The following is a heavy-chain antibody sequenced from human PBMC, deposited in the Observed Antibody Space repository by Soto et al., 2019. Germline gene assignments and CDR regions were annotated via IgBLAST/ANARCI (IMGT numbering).Heavy chain of an antibody. CDR2: ISGTGGTT. J-gene: IGHJ4*02. V-gene: IGHV3-23*01. Sequence: EVQLSESGGGLVQPGGSLRLSCAASGFTFNNYALTWVRQAPGKGLEWVSSISGTGGTTYYADSVKGRFTISRDNSKNTLYLQMNSLRVEDTAVYYCAKDRTLGAGSYVYCDYWGQGTLVTVSS. D-gene: IGHD3-10*01. CDR1: GFTFNNYA. CDR3: AKDRTLGAGSYVYCDY.